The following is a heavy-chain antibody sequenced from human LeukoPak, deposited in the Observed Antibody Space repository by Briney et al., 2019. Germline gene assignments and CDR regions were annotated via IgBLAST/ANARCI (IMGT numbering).Heavy chain of an antibody. CDR1: GYSFSSANY. CDR3: ARDHSSSSEDY. Sequence: SETLSLTCTVSGYSFSSANYWGWIRQPPGKGLEWIGSISHSGSTYYNPSLKSRVTISVDTSKNQFSLKLNSVTAADTAVYYCARDHSSSSEDYWGQGTLVTVSS. CDR2: ISHSGST. V-gene: IGHV4-38-2*02. J-gene: IGHJ4*02. D-gene: IGHD6-13*01.